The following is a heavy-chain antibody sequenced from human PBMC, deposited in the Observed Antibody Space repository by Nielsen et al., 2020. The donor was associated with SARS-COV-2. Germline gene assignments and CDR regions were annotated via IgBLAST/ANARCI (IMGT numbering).Heavy chain of an antibody. CDR3: ARGLGDGSGSYPVRALGYYYMDV. Sequence: RQAPGKGLEWIGEINHSGSTNYNPSLKSRVTISVDTSKNQFSLKLSSVTAADTAVYYCARGLGDGSGSYPVRALGYYYMDVWGKGTTVTVSS. CDR2: INHSGST. J-gene: IGHJ6*03. D-gene: IGHD3-10*01. V-gene: IGHV4-34*01.